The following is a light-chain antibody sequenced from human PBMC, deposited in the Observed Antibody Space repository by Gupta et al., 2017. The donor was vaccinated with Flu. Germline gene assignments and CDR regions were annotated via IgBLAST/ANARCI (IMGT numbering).Light chain of an antibody. J-gene: IGKJ1*01. CDR3: QQYNSYSWT. Sequence: DIQMTQSPSTLSASVADRVSITCRASQSISRYLAWYQQKPGKAPKLLIYKASTLASGVPSRFSGSGSGTEFSLTISSLQPDDFATYYCQQYNSYSWTFGQGTKVEIK. V-gene: IGKV1-5*03. CDR1: QSISRY. CDR2: KAS.